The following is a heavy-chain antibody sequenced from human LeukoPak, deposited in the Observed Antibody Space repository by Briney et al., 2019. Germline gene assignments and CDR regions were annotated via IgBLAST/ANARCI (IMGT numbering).Heavy chain of an antibody. Sequence: PGGSLRLSCGASGFSLSSYAMNWVRQAPGKGLEWVSAISGSGGSTYYADSVKGRFTISRDNSKNTLYLQMNSLRAEDTAVYYCAKDFKSGYESGQFDYWGQGTLVAVSS. CDR3: AKDFKSGYESGQFDY. D-gene: IGHD5-12*01. V-gene: IGHV3-23*01. CDR1: GFSLSSYA. CDR2: ISGSGGST. J-gene: IGHJ4*02.